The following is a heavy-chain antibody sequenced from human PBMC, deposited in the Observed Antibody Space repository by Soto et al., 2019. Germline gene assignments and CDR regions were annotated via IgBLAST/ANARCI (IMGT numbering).Heavy chain of an antibody. D-gene: IGHD6-13*01. Sequence: SETLSLTCTVSGDSIRSSSYWGWIRQPPGKGLEWIGSIYSTGNTYYNPTLNSKVTISVDTSKNHFSLNVISVTAADTAVYYCRRSSRYSTDVWGQGTTVS. J-gene: IGHJ6*02. CDR2: IYSTGNT. V-gene: IGHV4-39*01. CDR3: RRSSRYSTDV. CDR1: GDSIRSSSY.